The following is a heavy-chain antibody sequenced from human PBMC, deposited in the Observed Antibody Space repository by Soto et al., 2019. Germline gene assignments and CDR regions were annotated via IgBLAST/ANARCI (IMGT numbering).Heavy chain of an antibody. CDR2: IDPSDSYT. CDR1: GYSFRSYW. CDR3: ARLQSPTGYYTRGFDY. V-gene: IGHV5-10-1*01. Sequence: RGESLKISCKTSGYSFRSYWITWVRQMPGKGLEWMGRIDPSDSYTNYSPSFQGHVTMSVDKSISTAYLQWSSLKASDTAIYYCARLQSPTGYYTRGFDYWGQGALVTVSS. J-gene: IGHJ4*02. D-gene: IGHD3-3*01.